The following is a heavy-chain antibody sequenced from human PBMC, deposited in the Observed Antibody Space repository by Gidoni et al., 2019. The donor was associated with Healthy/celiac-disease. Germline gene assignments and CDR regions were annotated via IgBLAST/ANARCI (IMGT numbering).Heavy chain of an antibody. D-gene: IGHD3-22*01. CDR2: ISGSGGST. CDR1: GFTFSSYA. CDR3: AKEDGYDTGGRFGAFDI. Sequence: EVQLLESGGGLVQPGGSLRLSCAASGFTFSSYAMSWVRQAPGKGLEWVSAISGSGGSTYYADSVKGRFTISRDNSKNTLYLQMNSLRAEDTAVYYCAKEDGYDTGGRFGAFDIWGQGTMVTVSS. J-gene: IGHJ3*02. V-gene: IGHV3-23*01.